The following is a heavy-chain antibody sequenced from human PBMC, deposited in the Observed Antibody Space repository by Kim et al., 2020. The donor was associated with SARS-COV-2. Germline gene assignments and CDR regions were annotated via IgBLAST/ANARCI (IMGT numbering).Heavy chain of an antibody. CDR1: GFTFSSYS. V-gene: IGHV3-48*02. J-gene: IGHJ4*02. CDR3: AREGYYYGSGSYSLDY. CDR2: ISSSSSTI. Sequence: GGSLRLSCAASGFTFSSYSMNWVRQAPGKGLEWVSYISSSSSTIYYADSVKGRFTISRDNAKNSLYLQMNSLRDEDTAVYYCAREGYYYGSGSYSLDYWGQGTLVTVSS. D-gene: IGHD3-10*01.